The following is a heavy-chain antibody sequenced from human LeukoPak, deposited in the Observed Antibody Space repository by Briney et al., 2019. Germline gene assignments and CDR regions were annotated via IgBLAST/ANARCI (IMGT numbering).Heavy chain of an antibody. CDR2: ISYGGSNK. J-gene: IGHJ1*01. V-gene: IGHV3-30*18. CDR3: AKDPVGYSGSYFSYFQH. D-gene: IGHD1-26*01. Sequence: GGSLRLSCAASGFTFSSYGMHWVRQAPGKGLEWVAVISYGGSNKYYADSVKGRFTISRDNSKNTLYLQMNSLRAEDTAVYYCAKDPVGYSGSYFSYFQHWGQGTLVTASS. CDR1: GFTFSSYG.